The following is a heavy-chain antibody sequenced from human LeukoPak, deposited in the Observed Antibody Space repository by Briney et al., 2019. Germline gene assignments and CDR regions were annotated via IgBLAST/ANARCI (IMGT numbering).Heavy chain of an antibody. CDR2: IIPIFGTA. CDR1: GGTFSSYA. V-gene: IGHV1-69*06. CDR3: ARSMRSGHFDY. D-gene: IGHD6-25*01. J-gene: IGHJ4*02. Sequence: SVKVSCKASGGTFSSYAISWVRQAPGQGLEWMGGIIPIFGTANYAQKFQGRVTITADKSTSTAYMELSGLRSEDTAVYYCARSMRSGHFDYWGQGTLVTVSS.